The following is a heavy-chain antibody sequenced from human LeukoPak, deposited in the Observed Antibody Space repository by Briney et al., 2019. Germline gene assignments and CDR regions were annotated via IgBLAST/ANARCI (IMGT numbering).Heavy chain of an antibody. CDR3: ARGDSSGWHQKDAFDI. D-gene: IGHD6-19*01. V-gene: IGHV3-48*02. Sequence: PGGSPRLSCAASGFTFSSYSMNWVRQAPGKGLEWVSYISSSSSTIYYADSVKGRFTISRDNAKNSLYLQMNSLRDEDTAVYYCARGDSSGWHQKDAFDIWGQGTMVTVSS. CDR2: ISSSSSTI. J-gene: IGHJ3*02. CDR1: GFTFSSYS.